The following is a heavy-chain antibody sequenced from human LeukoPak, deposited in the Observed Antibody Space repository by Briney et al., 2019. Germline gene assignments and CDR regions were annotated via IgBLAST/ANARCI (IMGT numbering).Heavy chain of an antibody. Sequence: ASVKVSCKASGGTFSSYAISWVRQAPGQGLEWMGWINPNSGGTNYAQKFQGRVPMTSDTSISTAYMELSSLRSDDTAVYYCAGEGQYCGSTTCYTGFDFWGQGTLVTVSS. D-gene: IGHD2-2*02. J-gene: IGHJ4*02. CDR3: AGEGQYCGSTTCYTGFDF. CDR1: GGTFSSYA. V-gene: IGHV1-2*02. CDR2: INPNSGGT.